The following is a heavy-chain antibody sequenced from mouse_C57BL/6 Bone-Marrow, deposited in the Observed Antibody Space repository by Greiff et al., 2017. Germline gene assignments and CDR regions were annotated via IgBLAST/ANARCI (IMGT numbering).Heavy chain of an antibody. CDR1: GYTFTSYW. J-gene: IGHJ2*01. CDR2: IDPSDSYT. D-gene: IGHD2-1*01. V-gene: IGHV1-59*01. CDR3: AKGGNYVGDY. Sequence: QVQLQQPGAELVRPGTSVKLSCKASGYTFTSYWMHWVKQRPGQGLEWIGVIDPSDSYTNYNQKFKGKATLTVDTSSSTAYMQSSSLTSEDSAVYYCAKGGNYVGDYWGQGTTLTVSS.